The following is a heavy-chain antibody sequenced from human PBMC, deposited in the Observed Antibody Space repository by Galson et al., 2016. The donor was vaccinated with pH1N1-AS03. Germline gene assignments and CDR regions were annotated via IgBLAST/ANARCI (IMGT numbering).Heavy chain of an antibody. D-gene: IGHD3-22*01. CDR1: GNSIASGSY. CDR2: IHHSGYT. J-gene: IGHJ4*02. V-gene: IGHV4-38-2*01. CDR3: ARRGYYESTAYYFDY. Sequence: SETLSLTCAVSGNSIASGSYWGWIRQPPGKGLEWIGNIHHSGYTYYNPSLKSRVTISLDTSRNQFSLKLTSVTAADMAVYYCARRGYYESTAYYFDYWGQGTLVTVSS.